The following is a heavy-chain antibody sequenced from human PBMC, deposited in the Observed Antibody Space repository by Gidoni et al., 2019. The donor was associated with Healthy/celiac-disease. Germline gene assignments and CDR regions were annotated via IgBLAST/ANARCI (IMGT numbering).Heavy chain of an antibody. J-gene: IGHJ4*02. CDR3: ARDLGVYDYVWGSYRPTYYFDY. CDR2: IIPIFGTA. V-gene: IGHV1-69*01. CDR1: GGTFSSDA. D-gene: IGHD3-16*02. Sequence: QVQLVQSGAEVKKPGSSVKLSCKASGGTFSSDAISWVRQAPGQGLEWMGGIIPIFGTANYAQKFQGRVTITADESTSTAYMELSSLRSEDTAVDYCARDLGVYDYVWGSYRPTYYFDYWGQGTLVTVSS.